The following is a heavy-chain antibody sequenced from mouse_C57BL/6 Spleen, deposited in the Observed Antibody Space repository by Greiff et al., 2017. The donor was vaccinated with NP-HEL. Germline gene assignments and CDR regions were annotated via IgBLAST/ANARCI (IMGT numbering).Heavy chain of an antibody. Sequence: VQLKQSGPELVKPGASVKISCKASGYSFTGYYMNWVKQSPEKSLEWIGEINPSTGGTTYNQKFKAKATLTVDKSSSTAYMQLKSLTSEDSAVYYCARDSNYDYYAMDYWGQGTSVTVSS. V-gene: IGHV1-42*01. CDR2: INPSTGGT. CDR3: ARDSNYDYYAMDY. J-gene: IGHJ4*01. D-gene: IGHD2-5*01. CDR1: GYSFTGYY.